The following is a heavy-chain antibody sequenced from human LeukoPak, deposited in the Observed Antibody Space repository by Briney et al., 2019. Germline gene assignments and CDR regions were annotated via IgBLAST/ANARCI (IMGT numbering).Heavy chain of an antibody. J-gene: IGHJ5*02. V-gene: IGHV1-2*04. D-gene: IGHD6-19*01. CDR2: INPNSGGT. CDR3: ARGATSIAVAGTIWFDP. CDR1: GYTFTGYY. Sequence: ASVKVSCKASGYTFTGYYMHWVRQAPGQGLEWMGWINPNSGGTNYAQKFQGWVTMTRDTSISTAYMELSRLRSDDTAVYYCARGATSIAVAGTIWFDPWGQGTLLTVSS.